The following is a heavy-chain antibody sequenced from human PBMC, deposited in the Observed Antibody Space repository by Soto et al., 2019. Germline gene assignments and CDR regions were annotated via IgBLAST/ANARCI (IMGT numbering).Heavy chain of an antibody. J-gene: IGHJ4*02. CDR1: GFSFGTYW. D-gene: IGHD3-3*01. Sequence: GGSLRLSCAVSGFSFGTYWMSWVRQAPGKGLEWLASIKEDGRERYYLDSVKGRFTISRDNAKDSLSLQMNSLRVEDTAFYYCARDVALLTISGEPLSGYFDFWGQGTPVTVSS. V-gene: IGHV3-7*03. CDR3: ARDVALLTISGEPLSGYFDF. CDR2: IKEDGRER.